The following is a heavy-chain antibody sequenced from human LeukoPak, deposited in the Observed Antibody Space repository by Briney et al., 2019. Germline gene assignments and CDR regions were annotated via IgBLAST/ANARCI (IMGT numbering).Heavy chain of an antibody. CDR3: ARDVGDYGSKDWYFDL. V-gene: IGHV4-39*07. CDR2: IYYSGST. J-gene: IGHJ2*01. CDR1: GGSISGSSYY. D-gene: IGHD4-17*01. Sequence: SETLSLTCTVSGGSISGSSYYWGWIRQPPGKGLEWIGSIYYSGSTYYNPSLKSRVTISVDTSKNQFSLKLSSVTAADTAVYYCARDVGDYGSKDWYFDLWGRGTLVTVSS.